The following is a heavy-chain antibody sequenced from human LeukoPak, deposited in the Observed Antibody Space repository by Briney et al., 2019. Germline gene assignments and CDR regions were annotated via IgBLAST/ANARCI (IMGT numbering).Heavy chain of an antibody. J-gene: IGHJ4*02. V-gene: IGHV3-23*01. CDR1: GFTFSSYA. CDR2: ISGSGGST. Sequence: PGGSLRLSCAASGFTFSSYAMSWVRQAPGKGLEWDSAISGSGGSTYYADSVKGRFTISRDNSKNTLYLQMNSLRAEDTAVYYCAKDTARGVIAYYFDYWGQGTLVTVSS. CDR3: AKDTARGVIAYYFDY. D-gene: IGHD3-10*01.